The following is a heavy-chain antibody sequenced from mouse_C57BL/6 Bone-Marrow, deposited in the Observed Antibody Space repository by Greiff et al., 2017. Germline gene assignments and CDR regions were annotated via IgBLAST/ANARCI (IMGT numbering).Heavy chain of an antibody. V-gene: IGHV6-6*01. CDR1: GFTFSDAW. CDR3: TRGLLRYPAWFAY. Sequence: EVKLQESGGGLVQPGGSMKLSCAASGFTFSDAWMDWVRQSPEKGLEWVAEIRNKANNHATYYAESVKGRFTISRDDSKSSVYLQMNSLRAEDTGIYYCTRGLLRYPAWFAYWGQGTLVTVSA. CDR2: IRNKANNHAT. J-gene: IGHJ3*01. D-gene: IGHD1-1*01.